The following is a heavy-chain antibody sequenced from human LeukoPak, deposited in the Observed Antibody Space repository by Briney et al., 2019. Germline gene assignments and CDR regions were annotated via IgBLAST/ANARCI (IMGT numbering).Heavy chain of an antibody. V-gene: IGHV4-59*01. Sequence: SETLSLTCTVSGGSISSYYWSWIRQPPGKGLEWIGNIYYTGSASYNPSLKSRVTMSVDTSKNKFSLKLNSVTTADTAVYYCARDNHNDYFDFWGLGTLVTVSS. CDR3: ARDNHNDYFDF. CDR2: IYYTGSA. J-gene: IGHJ4*02. CDR1: GGSISSYY.